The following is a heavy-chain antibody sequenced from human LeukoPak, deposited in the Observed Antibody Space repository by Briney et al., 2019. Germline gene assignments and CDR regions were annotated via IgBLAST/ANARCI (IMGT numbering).Heavy chain of an antibody. J-gene: IGHJ4*02. D-gene: IGHD3-10*01. V-gene: IGHV1-46*01. CDR2: INPSGGGT. CDR1: GYTFTSYY. CDR3: ARVEGYGSGSYTFDY. Sequence: ASVKVSCKASGYTFTSYYMHWVRQAPGQGLEWMGIINPSGGGTSYAQKFQGRVTMTRDTSTSTVYMELSSLRSEDTAVYYCARVEGYGSGSYTFDYWGQGTLVTVSS.